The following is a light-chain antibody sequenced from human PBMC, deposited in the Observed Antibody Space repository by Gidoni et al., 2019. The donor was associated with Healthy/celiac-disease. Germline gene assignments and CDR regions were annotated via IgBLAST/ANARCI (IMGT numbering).Light chain of an antibody. CDR3: QQLNSYPPP. Sequence: DIQLTQSPSFLSASVGDRVTITCRASQGISSYLAWDQQKPGKAPKLLTYAASTLQSGVPSRFSGSGSGTEFTLTISSLQPEDFATYYCQQLNSYPPPFGQXTKLEIK. CDR1: QGISSY. CDR2: AAS. J-gene: IGKJ2*01. V-gene: IGKV1-9*01.